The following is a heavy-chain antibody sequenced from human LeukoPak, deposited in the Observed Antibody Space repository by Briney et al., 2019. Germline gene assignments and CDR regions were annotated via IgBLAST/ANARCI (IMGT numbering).Heavy chain of an antibody. CDR1: GGSFSGYY. J-gene: IGHJ4*02. D-gene: IGHD3-16*02. CDR2: INHSGST. V-gene: IGHV4-34*01. Sequence: SETLSLTCAVYGGSFSGYYWSWIRQPPGKGLEWIGEINHSGSTNYNPSLKSRVTISVDTSTNQFSLKLSSVTAADTAVYYCARGRIQDDYVWGSYRASRNTFDYWGQGTLVTVSS. CDR3: ARGRIQDDYVWGSYRASRNTFDY.